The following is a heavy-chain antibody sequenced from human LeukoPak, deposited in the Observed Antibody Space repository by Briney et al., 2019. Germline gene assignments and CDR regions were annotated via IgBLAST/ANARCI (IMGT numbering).Heavy chain of an antibody. D-gene: IGHD3-3*01. CDR1: GFTLSTYV. Sequence: GGSLSLSCATSGFTLSTYVMSWVRQAPGKGLEWVSGISGSGDNTYYADSVKGRFTISRDNSKNTLYLQMNSLRAEDTAVYYFAKGSGYDTDFDYWGQGTLVTVSS. CDR2: ISGSGDNT. CDR3: AKGSGYDTDFDY. J-gene: IGHJ4*02. V-gene: IGHV3-23*01.